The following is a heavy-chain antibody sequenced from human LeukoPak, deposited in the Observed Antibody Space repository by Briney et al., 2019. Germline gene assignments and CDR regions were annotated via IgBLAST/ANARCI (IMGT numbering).Heavy chain of an antibody. D-gene: IGHD1-7*01. V-gene: IGHV1-46*01. CDR3: ARSDLITGTTGSFGY. CDR1: GYTFTSYY. CDR2: INPSGGST. J-gene: IGHJ4*02. Sequence: ASVKVSCKASGYTFTSYYTHWVRQAPGQGLEWMGIINPSGGSTSYAQKFQGRVTMTRDTSTSTVYMELSSLRSEDTAVYYCARSDLITGTTGSFGYWGQGTLVTVSS.